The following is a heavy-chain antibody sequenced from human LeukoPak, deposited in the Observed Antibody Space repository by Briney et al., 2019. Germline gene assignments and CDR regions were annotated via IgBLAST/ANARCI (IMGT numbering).Heavy chain of an antibody. V-gene: IGHV3-30-3*01. D-gene: IGHD3-22*01. CDR1: GFTFSSYA. CDR2: ISYDGSNK. CDR3: ARRYYHDSSGYYHYYFDY. J-gene: IGHJ4*02. Sequence: QPGGSLRLSCAASGFTFSSYAMHWVRQAPGKGLEWVAVISYDGSNKYYADSVKGRFTISRDNSKNTLYLQMNSLRAEDTAVYYCARRYYHDSSGYYHYYFDYWGQGTLVTVSS.